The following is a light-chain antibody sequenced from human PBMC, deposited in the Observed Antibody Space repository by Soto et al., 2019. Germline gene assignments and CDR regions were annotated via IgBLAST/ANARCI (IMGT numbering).Light chain of an antibody. CDR3: QQSYSTPGS. J-gene: IGKJ1*01. CDR1: QSISSY. V-gene: IGKV1-39*01. Sequence: DIQMTQSPSSLSASVGDRVTITCRASQSISSYLNWYQQKPGKAPKLLIYAASSLQSGVPSRFSGSGSGTHFPLSISSLQPADFATYYCQQSYSTPGSFGPWTKVDIK. CDR2: AAS.